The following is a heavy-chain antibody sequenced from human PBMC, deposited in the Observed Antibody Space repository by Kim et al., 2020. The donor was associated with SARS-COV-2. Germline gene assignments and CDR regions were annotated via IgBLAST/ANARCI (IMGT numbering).Heavy chain of an antibody. J-gene: IGHJ4*02. V-gene: IGHV3-11*01. CDR1: GFTFSDYY. CDR2: ISSSGSTI. D-gene: IGHD3-22*01. CDR3: ARVGYDDSSGYYYEGPFDY. Sequence: GGSLRLSCAASGFTFSDYYMSWIRQAPGKGLEWVSYISSSGSTIYYADSVKGRFTISRDNAKNSLYLQMNSLRAEDTAVYYCARVGYDDSSGYYYEGPFDYWGQGTLVTVSS.